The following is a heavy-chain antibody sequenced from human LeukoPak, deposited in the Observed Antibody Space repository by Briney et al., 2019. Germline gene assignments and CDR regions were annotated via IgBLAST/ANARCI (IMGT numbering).Heavy chain of an antibody. V-gene: IGHV3-64D*09. CDR3: VRGYSFGPYGMDV. D-gene: IGHD2-15*01. J-gene: IGHJ6*02. CDR2: ISDSGGST. CDR1: GFPSSSYA. Sequence: GGSLRLSCSASGFPSSSYAMHWVRKAPGKGLEYVSAISDSGGSTYYADSVKGRFTISRENSKNTLYLQMSSLRAEDTAVYFCVRGYSFGPYGMDVWGQGTTVTVSS.